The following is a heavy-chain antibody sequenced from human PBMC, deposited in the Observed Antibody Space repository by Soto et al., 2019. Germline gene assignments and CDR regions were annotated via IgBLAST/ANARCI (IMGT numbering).Heavy chain of an antibody. Sequence: ASVKVSCKASGYTFTRYAMHWVRQAPGQRIEWMGWINAGNGNTKYSQKFQGRVTITRDTSASTAYMELSSLRSEDTAVYYCARDILEEYSSGYLRVFDYWGQGTLVTVSS. V-gene: IGHV1-3*01. D-gene: IGHD6-19*01. CDR2: INAGNGNT. CDR3: ARDILEEYSSGYLRVFDY. J-gene: IGHJ4*02. CDR1: GYTFTRYA.